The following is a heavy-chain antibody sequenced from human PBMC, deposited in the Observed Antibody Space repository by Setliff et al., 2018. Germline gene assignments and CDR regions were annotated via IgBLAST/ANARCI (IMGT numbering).Heavy chain of an antibody. J-gene: IGHJ2*01. CDR1: GYSITSGHY. D-gene: IGHD2-2*01. CDR2: MYPGRST. CDR3: ARTSTGRYFDL. V-gene: IGHV4-38-2*01. Sequence: PSETLSLTCDVSGYSITSGHYWGWIRQPPGKGLEWIGSMYPGRSTYYNPSLKSRVTMSVDTSKSHVSLSLTSVTAADTALYFCARTSTGRYFDLWGRGTLVTVSS.